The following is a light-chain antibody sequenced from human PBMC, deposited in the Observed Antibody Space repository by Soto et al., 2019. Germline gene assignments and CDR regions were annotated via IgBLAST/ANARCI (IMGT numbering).Light chain of an antibody. V-gene: IGLV2-23*02. Sequence: QSVLTQPASVSGSPGQSITISCTGTSSDIGRYNLVSWYQQHPSKPPKLMIYEATKRPSGVSNRFSGSKSGNTASLTISGLQAEDEADYYCSLYASTNTFMFGGGTKLTVL. CDR3: SLYASTNTFM. CDR1: SSDIGRYNL. J-gene: IGLJ3*02. CDR2: EAT.